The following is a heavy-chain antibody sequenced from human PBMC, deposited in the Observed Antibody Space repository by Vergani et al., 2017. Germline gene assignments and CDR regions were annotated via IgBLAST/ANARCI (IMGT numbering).Heavy chain of an antibody. Sequence: QVQLQESGPGLVKPSETLSLTCTVSGGSISSYYWSWIRQPPGKGLEWIGYIYYSGSTYYNPSLKSRVTISVDTSKNQFSLKLSSVTAADTAVYYCARAEGELWSPRGIITFYYYYMDVWGKGTTVTVSS. V-gene: IGHV4-59*12. CDR3: ARAEGELWSPRGIITFYYYYMDV. D-gene: IGHD3-16*01. J-gene: IGHJ6*03. CDR2: IYYSGST. CDR1: GGSISSYY.